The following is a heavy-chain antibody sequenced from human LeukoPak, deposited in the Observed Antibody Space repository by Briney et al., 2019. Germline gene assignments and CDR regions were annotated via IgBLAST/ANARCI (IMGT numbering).Heavy chain of an antibody. D-gene: IGHD4-17*01. CDR3: ARNRTFTVTNNWNFDR. Sequence: GGSLRLSCTASGFTFTSYAMHWVRQAPGKGLEWMTVMSHDGRNTFYADSVKGRFTLSRDNAKNSLYLQMNSLRAEDTAVYYCARNRTFTVTNNWNFDRWGRGTLVTVSS. V-gene: IGHV3-30*04. CDR1: GFTFTSYA. J-gene: IGHJ2*01. CDR2: MSHDGRNT.